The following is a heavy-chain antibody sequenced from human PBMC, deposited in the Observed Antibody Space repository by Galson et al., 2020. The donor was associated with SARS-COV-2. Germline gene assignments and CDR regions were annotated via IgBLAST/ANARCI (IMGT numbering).Heavy chain of an antibody. CDR1: GGSFSGYY. Sequence: SETLSLTCAVYGGSFSGYYWSWIRQPPGKGLEWIGEINHSGSTNYNPSLKSRVTISVDTSKNQFSLKLSSVTAADTAVYYCARRGYDFWSAHRNPRSVDVWGKGTTVTVSS. J-gene: IGHJ6*04. CDR3: ARRGYDFWSAHRNPRSVDV. V-gene: IGHV4-34*01. CDR2: INHSGST. D-gene: IGHD3-3*01.